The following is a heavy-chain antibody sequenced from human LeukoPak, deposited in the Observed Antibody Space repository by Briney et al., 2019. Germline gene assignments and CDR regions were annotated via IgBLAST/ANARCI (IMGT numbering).Heavy chain of an antibody. CDR1: GGSISSYY. J-gene: IGHJ6*04. CDR3: ARDRGLTMDV. Sequence: QASETLSLTCTVYGGSISSYYWSWIRQPAGKGLEWIGRIYTSGSTNYNPSLKSRVTISVDTSKNQFSLKLSSVTAADTAVYYCARDRGLTMDVWGKGTTVTISS. V-gene: IGHV4-4*07. CDR2: IYTSGST.